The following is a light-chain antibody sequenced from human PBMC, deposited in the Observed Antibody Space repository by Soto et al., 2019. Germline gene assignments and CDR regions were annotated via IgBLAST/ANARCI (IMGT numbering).Light chain of an antibody. CDR2: KAS. J-gene: IGKJ1*01. CDR1: QSISSW. CDR3: QQYDSYSAT. Sequence: DIQMTQSPSTLSASLGDRVTITCRASQSISSWVAWYQQKPGKAPKLLIYKASTLESGVSSRFTGSGSGTEFTLTINGLQPDDFATYYCQQYDSYSATFGQGTKV. V-gene: IGKV1-5*03.